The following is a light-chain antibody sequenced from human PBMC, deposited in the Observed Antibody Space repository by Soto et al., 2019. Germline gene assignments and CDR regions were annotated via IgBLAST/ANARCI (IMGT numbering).Light chain of an antibody. CDR3: QQRSNWPPTVT. J-gene: IGKJ5*01. CDR2: DAS. V-gene: IGKV3-11*01. Sequence: EIVLTQSPATLSLSPGERATLSCRASQSVSFYLAWYQQKPGQAPRLLIYDASNRATGIPARFSGSGSETDFTLTISSLEPEDFAVYYCQQRSNWPPTVTFGQGTRLEIK. CDR1: QSVSFY.